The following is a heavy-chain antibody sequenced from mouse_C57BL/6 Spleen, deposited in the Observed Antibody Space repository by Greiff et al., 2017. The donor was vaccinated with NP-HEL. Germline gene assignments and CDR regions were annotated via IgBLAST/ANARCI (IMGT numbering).Heavy chain of an antibody. Sequence: QVQLQQSGAELVKPGASVKISCKASGYAFSSYWMNWVKQRPGKGLEWIGQIYPGDGDTNYNGKFKGKATLTADKSSSTAYMQLSSLTSEDSAVYFCASGSSYLYYFDYWGKGTTLTVSS. CDR2: IYPGDGDT. CDR3: ASGSSYLYYFDY. D-gene: IGHD1-1*01. V-gene: IGHV1-80*01. J-gene: IGHJ2*01. CDR1: GYAFSSYW.